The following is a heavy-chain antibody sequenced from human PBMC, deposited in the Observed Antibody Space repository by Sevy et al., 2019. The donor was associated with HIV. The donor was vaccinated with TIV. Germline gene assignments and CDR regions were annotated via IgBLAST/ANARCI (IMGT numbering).Heavy chain of an antibody. J-gene: IGHJ4*02. V-gene: IGHV3-21*01. CDR3: ARDGIMGLDY. Sequence: GGSLRLSCAASGFTFSSYSMNWVRQAPGKGLEWVSSISSSSSYIYYACSVKGRFTISRDNAKNSLYLQMNSLRAEDTAVYYCARDGIMGLDYWGQGTLVTVSS. CDR2: ISSSSSYI. D-gene: IGHD3-16*01. CDR1: GFTFSSYS.